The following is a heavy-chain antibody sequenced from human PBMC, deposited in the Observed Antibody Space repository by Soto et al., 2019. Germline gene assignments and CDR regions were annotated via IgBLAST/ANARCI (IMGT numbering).Heavy chain of an antibody. Sequence: QVQLQQWGAGLLKPSETLSLTCAVSGGSFSGYYWSWIRQPPGKGLAWLGAINQSGRTNNTPSLKSRVTISVDTSKNQYALKLSSVTAADTAVYYCARGPSMIVVVISGHFDYWGQGTLVTVSS. D-gene: IGHD3-22*01. CDR3: ARGPSMIVVVISGHFDY. CDR2: INQSGRT. V-gene: IGHV4-34*01. J-gene: IGHJ4*02. CDR1: GGSFSGYY.